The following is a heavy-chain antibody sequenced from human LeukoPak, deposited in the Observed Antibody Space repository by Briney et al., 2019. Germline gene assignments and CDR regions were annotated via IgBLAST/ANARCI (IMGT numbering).Heavy chain of an antibody. CDR3: AGDLNPITIFGVVQGY. D-gene: IGHD3-3*01. CDR1: GFTFSSYA. CDR2: ISYDGSNK. J-gene: IGHJ4*02. V-gene: IGHV3-30-3*01. Sequence: GGSLRLSCAASGFTFSSYAMHWVRQAPGKGLEWVAVISYDGSNKYYADSVKGRFTISRDNSKNTLYLQMNSLRAEDTAVYYCAGDLNPITIFGVVQGYWGQGTLVTVSS.